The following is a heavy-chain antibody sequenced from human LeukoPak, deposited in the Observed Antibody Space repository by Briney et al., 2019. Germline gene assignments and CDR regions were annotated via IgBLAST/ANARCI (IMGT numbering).Heavy chain of an antibody. CDR1: GFTFSSYW. CDR3: ARDSSGWYEGGPFDY. V-gene: IGHV3-7*01. Sequence: PGGSLGLSCAASGFTFSSYWMSWVRQAPGKGLEWVANIKQGGSEKYYVDSVKGRFTISRDNAKNSLYLQMNSLRAEDTAVYDCARDSSGWYEGGPFDYWGQGTLVTVSS. J-gene: IGHJ4*02. CDR2: IKQGGSEK. D-gene: IGHD6-19*01.